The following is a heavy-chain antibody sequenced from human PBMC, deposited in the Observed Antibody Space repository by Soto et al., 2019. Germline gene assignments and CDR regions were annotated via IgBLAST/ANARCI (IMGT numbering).Heavy chain of an antibody. J-gene: IGHJ1*01. CDR2: IYYSGST. Sequence: SETLSLPYTVSGGTIRSHSYRWIFVRQTPGKGLEWIGYIYYSGSTYYNPSLKSRVTISVDTSNNQFSLQLSSVTAADTAVYYCARSRGTGTYPHVFQLLVQGTLVTGTS. V-gene: IGHV4-31*03. CDR1: GGTIRSHSYR. D-gene: IGHD1-7*01. CDR3: ARSRGTGTYPHVFQL.